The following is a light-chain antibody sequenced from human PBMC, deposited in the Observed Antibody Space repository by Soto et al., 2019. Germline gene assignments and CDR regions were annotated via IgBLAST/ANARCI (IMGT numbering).Light chain of an antibody. CDR2: KAS. J-gene: IGKJ1*01. CDR1: QRISVW. CDR3: QQYNSYSPT. V-gene: IGKV1-5*03. Sequence: DIQMTQSPSTLSASVGDRVTITCRASQRISVWLAWYQQKAGKAPNLLIYKASRLESGVPSRFSGSGSETEFTLTISGLQPGDSATYYCQQYNSYSPTFGQGTKVEVK.